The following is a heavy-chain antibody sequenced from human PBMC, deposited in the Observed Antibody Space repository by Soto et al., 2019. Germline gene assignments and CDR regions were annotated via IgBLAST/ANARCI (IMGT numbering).Heavy chain of an antibody. Sequence: SETLSLTCTVSGGSMSSYYWSWIRQPPGKGLEFIGYIHYSGRTNYNPSLKSRVAISIDTSNSQFSLKVTSVTTADTAVYYCARYDILAGRHDKFDFWGQGTPVTVPQ. J-gene: IGHJ4*02. CDR1: GGSMSSYY. V-gene: IGHV4-59*01. D-gene: IGHD3-9*01. CDR2: IHYSGRT. CDR3: ARYDILAGRHDKFDF.